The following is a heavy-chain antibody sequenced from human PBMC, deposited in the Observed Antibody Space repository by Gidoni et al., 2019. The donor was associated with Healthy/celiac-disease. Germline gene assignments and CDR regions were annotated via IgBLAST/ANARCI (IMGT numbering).Heavy chain of an antibody. CDR2: SSSYKGNT. CDR3: ARDLEIFVVVPAASQGFDP. J-gene: IGHJ5*02. CDR1: GYTFTSYV. Sequence: QVQLVQSGAAVKKPGASVQVSCKASGYTFTSYVISWVRQASGRGLEWMGWSSSYKGNTKYAQKLQGRVTMTTDTSTSTAYMELRSLRSDDTAVYYGARDLEIFVVVPAASQGFDPWGQGTLVTVSS. D-gene: IGHD2-2*01. V-gene: IGHV1-18*01.